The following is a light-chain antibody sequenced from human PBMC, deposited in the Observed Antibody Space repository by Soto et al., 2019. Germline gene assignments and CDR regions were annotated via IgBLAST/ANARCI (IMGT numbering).Light chain of an antibody. CDR1: QSVGSN. J-gene: IGKJ1*01. V-gene: IGKV3-15*01. CDR3: QQYNNWPRT. Sequence: EIVLTQSPATLSVSPGERATLSCRASQSVGSNLAWYQQTPGQAPRLLIYGASTRAPGIPARFSGSESGADFPLTISSLQSEDFAVYYCQQYNNWPRTFGQGTKVDIK. CDR2: GAS.